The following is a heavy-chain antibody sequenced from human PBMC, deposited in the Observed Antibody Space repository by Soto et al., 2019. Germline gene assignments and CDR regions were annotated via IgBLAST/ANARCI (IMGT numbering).Heavy chain of an antibody. J-gene: IGHJ4*02. Sequence: ETLSLTCTVSGGSFDITSSYWAWVRQPPGKGLEWIAYIYYSGSTYYNPSLKSRITISVDTSTNQLSLRLSSVTAADTAVYYCSXVPIVGTKPYYFDSWGQGTLVTVSS. D-gene: IGHD1-1*01. CDR1: GGSFDITSSY. CDR2: IYYSGST. V-gene: IGHV4-39*01. CDR3: SXVPIVGTKPYYFDS.